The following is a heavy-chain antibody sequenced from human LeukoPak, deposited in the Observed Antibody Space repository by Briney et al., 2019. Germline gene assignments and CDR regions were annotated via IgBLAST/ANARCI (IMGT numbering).Heavy chain of an antibody. J-gene: IGHJ4*02. CDR1: GFTFDDYA. Sequence: PGGSLRLSCAASGFTFDDYAMHWVRQAPGKGLEWVSGISWNSGSIGYADSVKGRFTISRDNAKNSLYLQMNSLRAEDTALYYCAARASGVAAAGTVRYWGQGTLVTVSS. D-gene: IGHD6-13*01. CDR3: AARASGVAAAGTVRY. V-gene: IGHV3-9*01. CDR2: ISWNSGSI.